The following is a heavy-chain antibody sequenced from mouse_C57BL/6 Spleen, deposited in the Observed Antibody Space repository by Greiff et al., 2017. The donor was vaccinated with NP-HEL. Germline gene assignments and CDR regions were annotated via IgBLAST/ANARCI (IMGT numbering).Heavy chain of an antibody. CDR2: IYPGAGDT. D-gene: IGHD2-1*01. V-gene: IGHV1-82*01. CDR3: AKAYGNYESAWFAY. Sequence: QVQLQQSGPELVKPGASVKISCKASGYAFSSSWMNWVKQRPGKGLEWIGRIYPGAGDTNYNGKFKGKATLTADKSSSTAYMQLSSLTSEDSAVYFCAKAYGNYESAWFAYWGQGTLVTVSA. J-gene: IGHJ3*01. CDR1: GYAFSSSW.